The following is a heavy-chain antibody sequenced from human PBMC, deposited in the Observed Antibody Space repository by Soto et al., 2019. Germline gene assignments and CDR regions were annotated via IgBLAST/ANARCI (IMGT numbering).Heavy chain of an antibody. CDR2: MYHSGST. Sequence: SKTLCITCAVSLSSISSGSYSWSWIRQPPRKGLGWIGYMYHSGSTYYNPSGKSRVTISIDRSKNQFSLKLSAVTAAETAVYYCDSVTDYWGQAILVTVFS. CDR3: DSVTDY. CDR1: LSSISSGSYS. J-gene: IGHJ4*02. D-gene: IGHD4-4*01. V-gene: IGHV4-30-2*01.